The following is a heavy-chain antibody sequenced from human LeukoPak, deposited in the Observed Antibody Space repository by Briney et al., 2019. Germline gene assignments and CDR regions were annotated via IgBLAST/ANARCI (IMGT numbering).Heavy chain of an antibody. Sequence: SETLSLTCAVYGGSFSGYYWSWIRQPPGKGLEWIGEINHSGSTNYNPSLKSRVTISVDTSKNQFSLKLSSVTAADTAVYSCARGISSWGQGTLVTVSS. CDR3: ARGISS. V-gene: IGHV4-34*01. CDR2: INHSGST. J-gene: IGHJ4*02. CDR1: GGSFSGYY. D-gene: IGHD6-13*01.